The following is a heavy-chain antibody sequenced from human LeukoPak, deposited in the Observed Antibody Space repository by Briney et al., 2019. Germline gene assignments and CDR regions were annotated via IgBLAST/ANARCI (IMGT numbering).Heavy chain of an antibody. J-gene: IGHJ4*02. CDR1: GGSISSYY. V-gene: IGHV4-59*01. Sequence: SETLSLTCTVSGGSISSYYWSWLRQPPGKRLEWIGHIYYSGSTNYNPSLKSRVTISVDTSKNQFSLKLSSVTAADTAVYYCASRSSIWSGYQDTLYYFDSWGQGTLVTVSS. CDR3: ASRSSIWSGYQDTLYYFDS. CDR2: IYYSGST. D-gene: IGHD3-3*01.